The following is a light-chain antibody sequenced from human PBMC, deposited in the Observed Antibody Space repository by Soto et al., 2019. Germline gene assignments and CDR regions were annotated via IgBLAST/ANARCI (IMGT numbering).Light chain of an antibody. V-gene: IGKV1-9*01. Sequence: DIQLTQSPSFLSASVGDRVTITCRASQGISSFLAWYQQKPGKAPNFLIYAASTLQSGVPSRFSGSGSGPEFTLTISSLQPEDFATYYCQQGKSYPLNFGGGTKVEIK. CDR3: QQGKSYPLN. CDR2: AAS. J-gene: IGKJ4*01. CDR1: QGISSF.